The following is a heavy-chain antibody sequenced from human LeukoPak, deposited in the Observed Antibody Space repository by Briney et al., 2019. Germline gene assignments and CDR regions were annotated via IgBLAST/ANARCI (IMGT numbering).Heavy chain of an antibody. CDR2: IWYDGSNK. Sequence: PGGSLRLSCAASEFXFSIYGIHWVRQAPGKGLEWVAVIWYDGSNKYYADSVKGRFTISRDNSKNTLYLQMNSLRAEDTAVYYCARGGYCSSTTCSNYYGVDVWGQGTTVTVFS. CDR3: ARGGYCSSTTCSNYYGVDV. V-gene: IGHV3-33*01. D-gene: IGHD2-2*03. J-gene: IGHJ6*02. CDR1: EFXFSIYG.